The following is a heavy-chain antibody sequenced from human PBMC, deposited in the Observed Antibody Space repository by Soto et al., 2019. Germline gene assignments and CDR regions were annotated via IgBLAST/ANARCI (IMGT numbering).Heavy chain of an antibody. Sequence: QVQLQESGPGLVKPSETLSLTCTVSGGSVSSGSYYWSWIRQPPGKGLEWIGYIYYSGSTNYNPSLKSRVTISVDTSKNQFSLKLSSVTAADTAVYYCARGLRANHKAWFDPWGQGTLVTVSS. CDR2: IYYSGST. CDR1: GGSVSSGSYY. J-gene: IGHJ5*02. CDR3: ARGLRANHKAWFDP. V-gene: IGHV4-61*01.